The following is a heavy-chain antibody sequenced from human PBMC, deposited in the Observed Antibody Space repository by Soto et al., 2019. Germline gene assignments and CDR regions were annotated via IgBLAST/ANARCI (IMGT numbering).Heavy chain of an antibody. J-gene: IGHJ4*02. Sequence: QVQLVQSGAEVKKPGASVKVSCKASGFTLLNDYIHWVRQAPRQGLEWMGMINPSTGATRYSQQFRSRVTVTWDTSTSTVYMELSSLRSEDTAVYYCATETIRKYSGLFDYWGQGALVTVSS. CDR1: GFTLLNDY. CDR2: INPSTGAT. V-gene: IGHV1-46*01. CDR3: ATETIRKYSGLFDY. D-gene: IGHD5-12*01.